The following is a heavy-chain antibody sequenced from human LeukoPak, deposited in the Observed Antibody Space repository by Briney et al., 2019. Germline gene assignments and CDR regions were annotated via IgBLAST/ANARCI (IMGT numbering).Heavy chain of an antibody. CDR1: GFTFSRHW. V-gene: IGHV3-7*03. Sequence: GGSLRLSCAASGFTFSRHWMYWVRQAPGKGLEWVANIKKDGSAKPYVDSVKGRFTISRDNAKNSLFLQMNSLRAEDTAVYYCARDNGWSADFWGQGTLVTVSS. CDR3: ARDNGWSADF. D-gene: IGHD2-15*01. CDR2: IKKDGSAK. J-gene: IGHJ4*02.